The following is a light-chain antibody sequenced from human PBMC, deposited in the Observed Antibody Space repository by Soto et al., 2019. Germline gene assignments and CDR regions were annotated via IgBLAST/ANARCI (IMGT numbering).Light chain of an antibody. V-gene: IGKV1-39*01. CDR1: QNIRTY. CDR3: QQGHSTPYT. J-gene: IGKJ2*01. Sequence: DIQMTQSPYSLSVSVGDSVTITCRASQNIRTYLNWYQQKPGRAPKLLIHSASALPSGVPSRFSGSGSGTEFTLTMSGLQPEDFATYYCQQGHSTPYTFGQGTKVEIK. CDR2: SAS.